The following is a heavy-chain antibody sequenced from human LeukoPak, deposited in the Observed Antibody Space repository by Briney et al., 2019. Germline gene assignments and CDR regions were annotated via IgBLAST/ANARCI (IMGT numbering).Heavy chain of an antibody. Sequence: ASVKVFCKASGYTFTDYYMHWVRQAPGQGLEWMGWMNPNRGGTNYAQRFQGRVTMTRDTSIGTAYMELSRLGSDDTAVYYCARGRTVVSSTPGGYWGQGTLVTVSS. CDR3: ARGRTVVSSTPGGY. CDR2: MNPNRGGT. CDR1: GYTFTDYY. V-gene: IGHV1-2*02. J-gene: IGHJ4*02. D-gene: IGHD2-15*01.